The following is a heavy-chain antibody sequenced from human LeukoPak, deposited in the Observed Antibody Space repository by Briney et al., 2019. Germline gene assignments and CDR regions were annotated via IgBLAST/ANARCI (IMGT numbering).Heavy chain of an antibody. J-gene: IGHJ4*02. Sequence: GGSLRLSCAASGFTFSDYYMSWIRQAPGKGLEWVSYISSSGSTIYYADSVKGRFTISRDNAKNSLYLQMNSLRAEDTAVYYCAKKRDILTGYYDYWGQGTLVTVSS. CDR2: ISSSGSTI. V-gene: IGHV3-11*01. D-gene: IGHD3-9*01. CDR1: GFTFSDYY. CDR3: AKKRDILTGYYDY.